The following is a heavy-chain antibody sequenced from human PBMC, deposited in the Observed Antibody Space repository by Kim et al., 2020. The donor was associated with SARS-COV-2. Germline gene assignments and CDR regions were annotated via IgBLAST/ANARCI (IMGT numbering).Heavy chain of an antibody. D-gene: IGHD1-7*01. V-gene: IGHV3-30*01. Sequence: ADSVKGRFTISRDNSKNTLYLQMNSLRAEDTAVYYCARSELRRLADWFDPWGQGTLVTVSS. J-gene: IGHJ5*02. CDR3: ARSELRRLADWFDP.